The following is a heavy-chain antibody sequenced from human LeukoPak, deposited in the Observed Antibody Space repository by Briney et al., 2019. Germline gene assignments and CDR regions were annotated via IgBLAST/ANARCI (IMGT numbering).Heavy chain of an antibody. CDR2: ISYDGSNK. Sequence: GGSLRLSCAASGFTFSSYGMHWVRQAPGKGLEWVAVISYDGSNKYYADSVKGRFTISRDNSKNTLYLQMNSLRAEDTAVYYCARELGSCYDSSGYPGYWGQGTLVTVSS. J-gene: IGHJ4*02. CDR3: ARELGSCYDSSGYPGY. D-gene: IGHD3-22*01. V-gene: IGHV3-30*03. CDR1: GFTFSSYG.